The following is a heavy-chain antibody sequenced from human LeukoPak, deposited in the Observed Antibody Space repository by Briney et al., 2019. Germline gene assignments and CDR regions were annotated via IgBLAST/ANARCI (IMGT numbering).Heavy chain of an antibody. Sequence: PSETLSLTCTVSGGSISSYYWSWIRQPPGQGLEWIGYIYYSGSTNYNPSLKSRVTIPVDTSKNQFSLKLSSVTAADTAVYYCARDPLSQGWFDPWGQGTLVTVSS. CDR2: IYYSGST. V-gene: IGHV4-59*01. CDR3: ARDPLSQGWFDP. CDR1: GGSISSYY. D-gene: IGHD3-3*02. J-gene: IGHJ5*02.